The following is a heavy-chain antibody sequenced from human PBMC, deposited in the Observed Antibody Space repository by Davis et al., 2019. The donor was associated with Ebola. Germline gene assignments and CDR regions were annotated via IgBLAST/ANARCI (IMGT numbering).Heavy chain of an antibody. CDR3: ARDRDYYDSSGYYYVFGY. CDR1: GFTFSSYS. CDR2: ISSSSSYI. V-gene: IGHV3-21*01. D-gene: IGHD3-22*01. J-gene: IGHJ4*02. Sequence: GESLKISCAASGFTFSSYSMNWVRQAPGKGLEWVSSISSSSSYIYYADSVKGRFTISRDNAKNSLYLQMNSLRAEDTAVYYCARDRDYYDSSGYYYVFGYWGQGTLVTVSS.